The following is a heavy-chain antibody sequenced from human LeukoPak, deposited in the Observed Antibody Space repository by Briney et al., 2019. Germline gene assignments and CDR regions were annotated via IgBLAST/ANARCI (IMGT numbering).Heavy chain of an antibody. CDR1: GFTFSSYW. Sequence: GKSLRLSCVASGFTFSSYWMSWVRQAPGKGLEWVANIKQDGSEKYYVDSVKGRFTISRDNANNSLYLQINSLRAEDTAVYYCARKNVLDYCGQGALVTVSS. CDR3: ARKNVLDY. CDR2: IKQDGSEK. J-gene: IGHJ4*02. V-gene: IGHV3-7*01.